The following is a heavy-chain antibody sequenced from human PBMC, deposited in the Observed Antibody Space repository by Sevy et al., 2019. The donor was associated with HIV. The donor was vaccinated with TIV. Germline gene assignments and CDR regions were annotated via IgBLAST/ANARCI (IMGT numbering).Heavy chain of an antibody. V-gene: IGHV3-30-3*01. CDR2: ISYDGSNK. Sequence: GGSLRLSCAASGFTFSSYAMHWVRQAPGKGLEWVAVISYDGSNKYYADSVKGRFTISRDNSKNTLYLQMNSLRAEDTAVDYCAREVGEYYDYVWGSYRSSHYFVYWGQGTLVTRSS. CDR3: AREVGEYYDYVWGSYRSSHYFVY. D-gene: IGHD3-16*02. J-gene: IGHJ4*02. CDR1: GFTFSSYA.